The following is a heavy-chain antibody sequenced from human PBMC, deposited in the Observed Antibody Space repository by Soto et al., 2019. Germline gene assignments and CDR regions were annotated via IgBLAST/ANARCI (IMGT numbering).Heavy chain of an antibody. J-gene: IGHJ4*01. CDR2: ILFDGSNQ. CDR3: AKEAYSGATSGAPVDY. Sequence: QVQLVESGGGVVQPGTSLRLSCAASGFTFSSYGMHWVRQAPGKGLERVAIILFDGSNQYYADSVKGRFTISRDNSKNTVYLQMNSLRVEYTAVYYCAKEAYSGATSGAPVDYWGHGTLVTVSS. CDR1: GFTFSSYG. V-gene: IGHV3-30*18. D-gene: IGHD2-15*01.